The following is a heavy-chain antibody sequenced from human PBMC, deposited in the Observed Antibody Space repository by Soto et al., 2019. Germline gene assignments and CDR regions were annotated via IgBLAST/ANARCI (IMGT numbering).Heavy chain of an antibody. Sequence: EVQLLESGGTVVQPGGSLRLSCAASGFTFSTYGVSWARQAPGKGLEWVSSISGSGYNTFYADSVKGRFTISRDNSNNTVHLLMNNLRADDTALYYCVKQLLSLIVVADAFDIWGQGTMVTVSS. CDR1: GFTFSTYG. J-gene: IGHJ3*02. CDR3: VKQLLSLIVVADAFDI. D-gene: IGHD3-22*01. CDR2: ISGSGYNT. V-gene: IGHV3-23*01.